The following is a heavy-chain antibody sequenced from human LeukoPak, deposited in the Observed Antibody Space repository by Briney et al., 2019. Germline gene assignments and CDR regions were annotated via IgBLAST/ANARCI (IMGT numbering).Heavy chain of an antibody. CDR3: AKDQGSYDILTGYYIGVPDY. D-gene: IGHD3-9*01. J-gene: IGHJ4*02. V-gene: IGHV1-2*02. CDR2: INPNSGGA. CDR1: GYTFTGYY. Sequence: SVKVSCKPSGYTFTGYYMHWVRQAPGQGLNWMGWINPNSGGANLAQKSQGRVTMTRDTSINTAYMEMSRLTSDGAAVYYCAKDQGSYDILTGYYIGVPDYWGQGTLVTVAS.